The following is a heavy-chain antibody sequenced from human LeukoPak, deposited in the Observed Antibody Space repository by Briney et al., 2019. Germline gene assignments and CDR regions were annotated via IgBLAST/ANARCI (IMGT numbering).Heavy chain of an antibody. CDR3: ARGKKNWGSLDY. V-gene: IGHV4-30-2*01. Sequence: PSETLSLTCTVSGGSISSGGYYWSWIRQPPGKGLEWIGYIYHSGSTYYNPSLKSRVTISVDRSKNQFSLKLSSVTAADTAVYYCARGKKNWGSLDYWGQGTLVTVSS. D-gene: IGHD7-27*01. CDR1: GGSISSGGYY. CDR2: IYHSGST. J-gene: IGHJ4*02.